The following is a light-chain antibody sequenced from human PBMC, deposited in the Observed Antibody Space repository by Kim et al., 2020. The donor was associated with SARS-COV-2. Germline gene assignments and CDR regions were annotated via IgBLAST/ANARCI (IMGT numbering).Light chain of an antibody. CDR1: QDIRNY. CDR3: QKCDNAPWT. V-gene: IGKV1-27*01. Sequence: ASVVDRVPTPCRARQDIRNYLAWYQLKPGQAPKLLIYAASALQPGVPSRFSGSGSGTDFTLTVTSLQPEDVATYYCQKCDNAPWTFGQGTKVEIK. CDR2: AAS. J-gene: IGKJ1*01.